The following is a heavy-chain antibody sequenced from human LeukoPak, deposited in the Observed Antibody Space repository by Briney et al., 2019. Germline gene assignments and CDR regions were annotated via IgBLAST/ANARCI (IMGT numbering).Heavy chain of an antibody. CDR3: AKPMTVAGTPDYGY. V-gene: IGHV3-23*01. J-gene: IGHJ4*02. Sequence: GGSLRLSCAASGFTFSSYAMSWVRLAPGKGLEWVSAISGSGGSTYYADSVKGRFTISRDNSKNTLYLQMNSLRAEDTAVYYCAKPMTVAGTPDYGYWGQGTLVTVSS. D-gene: IGHD6-19*01. CDR2: ISGSGGST. CDR1: GFTFSSYA.